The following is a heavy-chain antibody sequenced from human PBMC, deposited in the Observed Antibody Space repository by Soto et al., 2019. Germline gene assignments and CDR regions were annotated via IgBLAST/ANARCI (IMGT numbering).Heavy chain of an antibody. Sequence: PRESLKISCKGSGYSFTSYWISWVRQMPGKGLEWMGRIDPSDSYTNYSPSFQGHVTISADKSISTAYLQWSSLKASDTAMYYCARGAGSSSYGYYYYGMDVWGQGTTVTVSS. D-gene: IGHD6-6*01. CDR2: IDPSDSYT. J-gene: IGHJ6*02. V-gene: IGHV5-10-1*01. CDR1: GYSFTSYW. CDR3: ARGAGSSSYGYYYYGMDV.